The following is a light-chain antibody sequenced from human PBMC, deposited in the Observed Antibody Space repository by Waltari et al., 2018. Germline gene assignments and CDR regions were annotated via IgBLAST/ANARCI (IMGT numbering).Light chain of an antibody. J-gene: IGKJ1*01. CDR3: QKYGSLPAT. Sequence: EILLTPSPGLLFLSPGERAPLSCSASQSISRYLDWYQHKPGQAPRLLIYDVSSRATGIPDRFSGSGSGTDFSLTISRLEPEDFAVYYCQKYGSLPATFGQGTKVEIK. CDR2: DVS. CDR1: QSISRY. V-gene: IGKV3-20*01.